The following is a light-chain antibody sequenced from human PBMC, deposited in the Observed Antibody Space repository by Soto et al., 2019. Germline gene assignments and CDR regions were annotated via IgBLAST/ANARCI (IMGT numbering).Light chain of an antibody. CDR1: QSISSY. Sequence: DIQMTQSRSSLSASVGDRVTITCRASQSISSYLNWYQQKPGKAPKLLIYAASSLQSGVPSRFSGSGSGTDFTLTISSLQPEDFATYYCQQSYSTPSTFGQGTKVEIK. V-gene: IGKV1-39*01. CDR2: AAS. J-gene: IGKJ1*01. CDR3: QQSYSTPST.